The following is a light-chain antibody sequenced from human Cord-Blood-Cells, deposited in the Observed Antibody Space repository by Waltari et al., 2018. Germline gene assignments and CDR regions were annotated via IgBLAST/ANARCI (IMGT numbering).Light chain of an antibody. CDR1: SPNIGNTA. CDR3: AAWDDSLNGVV. J-gene: IGLJ2*01. Sequence: QSVLTQPPSVSEAPRQRITSSCSGRSPNIGNTAVNWYQQPPGKPPKLLIYYDDLLPSGVSDRSSGSKSGTSASLAISGLQSEDEADYSCAAWDDSLNGVVFGGGTKLTVL. CDR2: YDD. V-gene: IGLV1-36*01.